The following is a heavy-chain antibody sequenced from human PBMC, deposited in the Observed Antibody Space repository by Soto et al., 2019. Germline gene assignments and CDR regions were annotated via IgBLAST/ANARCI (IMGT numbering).Heavy chain of an antibody. J-gene: IGHJ4*02. CDR2: IYYSGST. Sequence: SETLSLTCTVSGGSISSSSYYWGWIRQPPGKGLEWIGSIYYSGSTYYNPSLKSRVTISVDTSKNQFSLKLSSVTAADTAVYYCARHPYSSGWYMSWGQGTLVTVSS. D-gene: IGHD6-19*01. CDR3: ARHPYSSGWYMS. CDR1: GGSISSSSYY. V-gene: IGHV4-39*01.